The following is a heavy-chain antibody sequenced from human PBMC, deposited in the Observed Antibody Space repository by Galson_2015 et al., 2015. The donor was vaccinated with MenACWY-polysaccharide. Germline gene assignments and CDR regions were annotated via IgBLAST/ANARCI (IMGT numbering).Heavy chain of an antibody. CDR2: SGSGGGL. V-gene: IGHV3-23*01. J-gene: IGHJ4*02. Sequence: SLRLSCAASGFSFSANGMSWVRQAPGRGLEWVSGSGSGGGLYYADSVKGRFTVSRDNSKNTLYLQMNNLRAEDTAVYYCAKVGPRSSWTMGIDYWCQGALVTVSS. CDR1: GFSFSANG. CDR3: AKVGPRSSWTMGIDY. D-gene: IGHD6-13*01.